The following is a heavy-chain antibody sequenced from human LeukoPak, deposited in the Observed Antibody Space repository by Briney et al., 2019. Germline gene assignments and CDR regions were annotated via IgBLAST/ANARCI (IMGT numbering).Heavy chain of an antibody. J-gene: IGHJ4*03. CDR1: GGSFSRYN. V-gene: IGHV4-34*01. CDR2: IDHRGDT. CDR3: ARGATISETGYFDF. D-gene: IGHD5-24*01. Sequence: PSETLSLTCAVYGGSFSRYNWSWIRQSPGKGLEWIAEIDHRGDTNYNPSVKSRVTISIDTSKNQFSLKLRSLSAADTALYYCARGATISETGYFDFWGQGTLVTVSS.